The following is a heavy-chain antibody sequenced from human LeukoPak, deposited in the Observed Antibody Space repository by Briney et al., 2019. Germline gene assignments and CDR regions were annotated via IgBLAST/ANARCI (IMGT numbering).Heavy chain of an antibody. CDR1: GGSFSGYY. Sequence: SETLSLTCAVYGGSFSGYYWSWIRQPPGKGLEWIGEINHSGSTNYNPSLKSRVTISVDTSKNQFSLKLSSVTAADTAVYYCARATIAAHDYWGQGTLVTVSP. J-gene: IGHJ4*02. CDR3: ARATIAAHDY. V-gene: IGHV4-34*01. CDR2: INHSGST. D-gene: IGHD6-13*01.